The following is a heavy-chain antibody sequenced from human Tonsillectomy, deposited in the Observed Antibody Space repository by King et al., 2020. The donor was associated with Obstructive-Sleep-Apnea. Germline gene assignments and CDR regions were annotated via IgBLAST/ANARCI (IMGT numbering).Heavy chain of an antibody. Sequence: VQLQESGPGLVKPSETLSLTCTVSCGSISSNYWSWIRQPPGKGLEWIGYIYNSGSPNYNPSLKSRVTISVDTSKNQFSLKLGSLTAADTAVYYCARASGGDFDYWGQGTLVTVSS. CDR1: CGSISSNY. J-gene: IGHJ4*02. CDR2: IYNSGSP. V-gene: IGHV4-59*01. CDR3: ARASGGDFDY. D-gene: IGHD3-16*01.